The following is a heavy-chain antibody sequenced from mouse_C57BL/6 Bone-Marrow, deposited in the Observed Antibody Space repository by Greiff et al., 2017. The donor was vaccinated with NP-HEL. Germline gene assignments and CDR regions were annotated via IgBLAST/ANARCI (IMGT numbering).Heavy chain of an antibody. Sequence: QVQLQQPGAELVKPGASVKMSCKASGYTFTSYWITWVKQRPGQGLEWIGDIYPGSGSTNYNEKFKSKATLTVDTSSSTAYMQLCSLTSEDSAVYYCARNGYYVAWFAYWGQGTLVTVSA. CDR3: ARNGYYVAWFAY. D-gene: IGHD2-3*01. V-gene: IGHV1-55*01. J-gene: IGHJ3*01. CDR1: GYTFTSYW. CDR2: IYPGSGST.